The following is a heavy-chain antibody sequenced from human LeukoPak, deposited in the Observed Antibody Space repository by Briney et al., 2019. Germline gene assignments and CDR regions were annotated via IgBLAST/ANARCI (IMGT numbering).Heavy chain of an antibody. CDR3: ARDWKTNSFDY. CDR2: IWYDGSLK. V-gene: IGHV3-33*01. Sequence: PGTSLRLSCAASGFTFSSYGMHWVRQAPGKGLEWVAGIWYDGSLKYYADSVKGRFSISRDNSKNTLYLQMDSLRAEDTAIYYCARDWKTNSFDYWGQGTLVTVSS. CDR1: GFTFSSYG. D-gene: IGHD1-1*01. J-gene: IGHJ4*02.